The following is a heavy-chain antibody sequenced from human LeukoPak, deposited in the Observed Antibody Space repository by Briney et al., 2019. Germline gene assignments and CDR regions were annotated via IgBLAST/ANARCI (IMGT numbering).Heavy chain of an antibody. CDR3: ARTPFRRDSYFYNMDV. CDR2: ISPSGGST. J-gene: IGHJ6*03. D-gene: IGHD2/OR15-2a*01. CDR1: GYTFTSYY. V-gene: IGHV1-46*01. Sequence: ASVKVSCKASGYTFTSYYVHWVRQAPGQGLEWMGVISPSGGSTTYAQKFQGRVTMTRDTSTSTVYMELSSLRSEDTAVFYCARTPFRRDSYFYNMDVWGEGTTVTVSS.